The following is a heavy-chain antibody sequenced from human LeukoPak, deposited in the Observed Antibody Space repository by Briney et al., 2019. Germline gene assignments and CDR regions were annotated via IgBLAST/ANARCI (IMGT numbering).Heavy chain of an antibody. V-gene: IGHV4-59*01. J-gene: IGHJ6*02. CDR3: ARGEYYDFWSGYANYYYYGMDV. CDR2: IYYSGST. D-gene: IGHD3-3*01. Sequence: SETLSLTCTVSGGSISSYYWSWIRRPPGKGLEWIGYIYYSGSTNYNPSLKSRVTISVDTSKNQFSLKLSSVTAADTGVYYCARGEYYDFWSGYANYYYYGMDVWGQGTTVTVSS. CDR1: GGSISSYY.